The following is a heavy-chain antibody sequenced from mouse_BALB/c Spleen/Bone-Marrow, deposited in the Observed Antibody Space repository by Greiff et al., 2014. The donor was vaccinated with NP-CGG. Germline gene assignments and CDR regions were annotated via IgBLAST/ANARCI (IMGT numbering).Heavy chain of an antibody. Sequence: VQLQQSGAQVAKPGASVKMSCKASGYTFTSYWMHWVKQRPGQGLEWIGYINPITGYTEYNQKFKDKATLTADKSSSTAYMQLSNLTSEDSAVYYCAIYYDYDGEYCAIDYWGQGTSVTVSS. CDR1: GYTFTSYW. CDR3: AIYYDYDGEYCAIDY. D-gene: IGHD2-4*01. V-gene: IGHV1-7*01. J-gene: IGHJ4*01. CDR2: INPITGYT.